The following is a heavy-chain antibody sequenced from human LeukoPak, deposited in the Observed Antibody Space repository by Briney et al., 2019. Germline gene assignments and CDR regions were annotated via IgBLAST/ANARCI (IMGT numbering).Heavy chain of an antibody. CDR3: ARTIFGVAAYFDY. D-gene: IGHD3-3*01. CDR2: ISSSSSYI. Sequence: GGSLRLSCAASGFTFSSYSMNWVRQAPGKGLEWVPSISSSSSYIYYADSLKGRFTISRDNAKNSLYLEMNSLRAEDTAVYYCARTIFGVAAYFDYWGQGSPVTVSS. CDR1: GFTFSSYS. J-gene: IGHJ4*02. V-gene: IGHV3-21*01.